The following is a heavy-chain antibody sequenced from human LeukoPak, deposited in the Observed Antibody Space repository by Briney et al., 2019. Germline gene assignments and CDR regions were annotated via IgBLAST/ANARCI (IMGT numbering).Heavy chain of an antibody. CDR3: AKEGAAPGPDFDY. CDR1: GASIRSYY. Sequence: SETLSLTCTVSGASIRSYYWSWIRQPAGKGLEWIGRIVPSGSTNYNPSLKSRVTMSVDTSKNQFSLKLNSVTAADTAVYYCAKEGAAPGPDFDYWGLGTQVIVSS. V-gene: IGHV4-4*07. J-gene: IGHJ4*02. D-gene: IGHD6-13*01. CDR2: IVPSGST.